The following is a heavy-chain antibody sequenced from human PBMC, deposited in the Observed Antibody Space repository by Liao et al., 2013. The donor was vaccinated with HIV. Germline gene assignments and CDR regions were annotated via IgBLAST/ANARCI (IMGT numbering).Heavy chain of an antibody. Sequence: QVQLQQWGAGLLKPSETLSLTCAVYGGSFSRYYWSWIRQPPGKGLEWIGEINHSGSTNYNPSLKSRVTMSVDTSKNQFSLKLSSVTAADTAVYYCARGSGYSYGRRGDYWGQGTLVTVSS. V-gene: IGHV4-34*01. J-gene: IGHJ4*02. CDR3: ARGSGYSYGRRGDY. CDR2: INHSGST. CDR1: GGSFSRYY. D-gene: IGHD5-18*01.